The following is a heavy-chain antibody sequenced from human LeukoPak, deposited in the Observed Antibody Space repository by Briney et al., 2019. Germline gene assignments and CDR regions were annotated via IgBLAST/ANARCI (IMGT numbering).Heavy chain of an antibody. CDR2: IIPIFGTA. V-gene: IGHV1-69*13. D-gene: IGHD3-22*01. J-gene: IGHJ4*02. CDR3: ARGGSTDSSGYYTWLLVY. Sequence: ASVKVSCKASGGTFSSYAISWVRQAPGQGLEWMGGIIPIFGTANYAQKFQGRVTITADESTSTAYMELSSLRSEDTAVYYCARGGSTDSSGYYTWLLVYWGQGTLVTVSS. CDR1: GGTFSSYA.